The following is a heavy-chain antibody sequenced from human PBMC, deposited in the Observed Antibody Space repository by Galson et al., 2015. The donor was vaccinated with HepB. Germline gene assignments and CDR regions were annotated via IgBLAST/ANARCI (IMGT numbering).Heavy chain of an antibody. CDR1: GFTFSNAW. CDR2: IKSKTDGGTT. D-gene: IGHD3-22*01. J-gene: IGHJ4*02. CDR3: TTDETPYDSSGYSHFDY. Sequence: SLRLSCAASGFTFSNAWMSWVRQAPGKGLEWVGRIKSKTDGGTTDYAAPVKGRFTISRDDSKNTLYLQMNSLKTEDTAVYYCTTDETPYDSSGYSHFDYWGQGTLVTVSS. V-gene: IGHV3-15*01.